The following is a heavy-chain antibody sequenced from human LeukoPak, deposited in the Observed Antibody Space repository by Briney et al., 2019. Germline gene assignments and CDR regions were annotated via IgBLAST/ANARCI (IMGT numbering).Heavy chain of an antibody. CDR3: ARGGYDFVYYYYGMDV. D-gene: IGHD3-3*01. J-gene: IGHJ6*02. Sequence: VASVTVSCTVSGYTLTELSMHWVRQAPGKGLEWMGGFDPEDGETIYAQKFQGRVTMTRDTSISTAYMELSRLRSDDTAVYYCARGGYDFVYYYYGMDVWGQGTTVTVSS. V-gene: IGHV1-24*01. CDR2: FDPEDGET. CDR1: GYTLTELS.